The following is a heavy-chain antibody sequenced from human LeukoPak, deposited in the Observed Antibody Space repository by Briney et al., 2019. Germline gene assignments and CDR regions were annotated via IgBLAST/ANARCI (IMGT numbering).Heavy chain of an antibody. J-gene: IGHJ3*02. CDR2: IIPILGIA. D-gene: IGHD1-7*01. CDR3: AREGVITGTTRAFDI. V-gene: IGHV1-69*04. CDR1: GGTFSSYA. Sequence: ASVKVSCTASGGTFSSYAISWVRQAPGQGLEWKGRIIPILGIANYAQKFQGRVTITADKSTSTAYMELSSLRSEDTAVYYCAREGVITGTTRAFDIWGQGTMVTVSS.